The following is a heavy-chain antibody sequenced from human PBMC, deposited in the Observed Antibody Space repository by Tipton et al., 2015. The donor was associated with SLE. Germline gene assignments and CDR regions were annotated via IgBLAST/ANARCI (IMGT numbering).Heavy chain of an antibody. V-gene: IGHV4-39*07. D-gene: IGHD1-26*01. Sequence: TLSLTCTVSGGSISSSSYYWGWIRQPPGKGLEWIGSIYYSGSTYYNPSLKSRVTISVDTSKNQFSLKLSSVTAADTAVYYCARALVGATRDYYYYMDVWGKGTTVTVS. CDR1: GGSISSSSYY. CDR2: IYYSGST. J-gene: IGHJ6*03. CDR3: ARALVGATRDYYYYMDV.